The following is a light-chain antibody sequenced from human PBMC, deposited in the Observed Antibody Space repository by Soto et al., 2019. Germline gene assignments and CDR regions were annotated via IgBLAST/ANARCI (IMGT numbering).Light chain of an antibody. J-gene: IGLJ2*01. CDR3: TSYTSSNTVV. Sequence: QSASVSGSPGQSITISCTGTNSDVGGYNYVSWYQHHPGKAPKLMIYEVSNRPSGVSNRFSGSKSGNTASLTISGLQAEDEADYYCTSYTSSNTVVFGGGTKLTVL. V-gene: IGLV2-14*01. CDR2: EVS. CDR1: NSDVGGYNY.